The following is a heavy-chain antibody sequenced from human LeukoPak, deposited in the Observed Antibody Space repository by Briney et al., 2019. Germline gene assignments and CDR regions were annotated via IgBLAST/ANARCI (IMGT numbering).Heavy chain of an antibody. CDR1: GFTFSSYN. J-gene: IGHJ4*02. D-gene: IGHD1-26*01. CDR3: AKNLGWELPVDY. V-gene: IGHV3-23*01. Sequence: GGSLRLSCAASGFTFSSYNMNWVRQAPGKGLEWVSIISGIGGSTYYADSVKGRFTISRDNSKNTLYLQMSSLRADDTAVYYCAKNLGWELPVDYWGQGILVTVSS. CDR2: ISGIGGST.